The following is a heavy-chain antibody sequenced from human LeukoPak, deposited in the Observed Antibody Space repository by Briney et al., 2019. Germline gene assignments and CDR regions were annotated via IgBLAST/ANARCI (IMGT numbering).Heavy chain of an antibody. J-gene: IGHJ3*02. Sequence: SETLSLTCTVSGGSISSYYWSWIRQPPGKGLEWIGYIYFDGTTNYSPSLKSRVTISVDTSKNQISLNLRSVTAADTAVYYCARERGDTAAPDAFDIWGQGTMVTVSS. CDR1: GGSISSYY. V-gene: IGHV4-59*01. D-gene: IGHD5-18*01. CDR2: IYFDGTT. CDR3: ARERGDTAAPDAFDI.